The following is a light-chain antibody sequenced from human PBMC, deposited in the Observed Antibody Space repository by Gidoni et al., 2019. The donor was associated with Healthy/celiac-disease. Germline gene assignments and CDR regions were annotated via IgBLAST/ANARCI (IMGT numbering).Light chain of an antibody. CDR2: GAS. CDR3: QQDYNTWT. V-gene: IGKV3D-7*01. Sequence: PWERVTLACRASQSVSSSYFTWYQQKPGQAPRLLIYGASTRATSIPARLTGSGSGTDFTLTSSSLQPEDFAVYYCQQDYNTWTFGQGTKVEIK. J-gene: IGKJ1*01. CDR1: QSVSSSY.